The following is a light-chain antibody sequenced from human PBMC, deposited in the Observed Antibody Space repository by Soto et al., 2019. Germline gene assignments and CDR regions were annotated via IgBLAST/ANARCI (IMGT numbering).Light chain of an antibody. CDR1: QSIRIY. Sequence: DIHMTQSPTSLSASVGHRFTITCRASQSIRIYLNWYHQKPVKAPKLLIYGASTLQSGVPSRFSGSGSGTDFTLTISSLQTEDFATYYCQESYSAHQFTFGGGTKVDIK. J-gene: IGKJ4*01. CDR3: QESYSAHQFT. CDR2: GAS. V-gene: IGKV1-39*01.